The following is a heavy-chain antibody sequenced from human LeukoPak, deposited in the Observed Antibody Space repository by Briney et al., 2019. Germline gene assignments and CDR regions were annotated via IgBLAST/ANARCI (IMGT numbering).Heavy chain of an antibody. CDR1: GSTFSSYD. D-gene: IGHD3-10*01. CDR3: ARGYYYGSGSPLDY. V-gene: IGHV3-13*01. CDR2: IGTAGDT. J-gene: IGHJ4*02. Sequence: GGSLRLSCAASGSTFSSYDMHWVRQATGKGPEWVSAIGTAGDTYYPGSVKGRFTISRENAKNSLYLQMNSLRAGDTAVYYCARGYYYGSGSPLDYWGQGTLVTVSS.